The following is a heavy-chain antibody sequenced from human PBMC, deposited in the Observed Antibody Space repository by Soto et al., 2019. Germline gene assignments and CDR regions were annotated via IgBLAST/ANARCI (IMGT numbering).Heavy chain of an antibody. CDR2: ISATGGST. CDR3: AKLLRGTSHYDGLNI. CDR1: GFAFRNFA. D-gene: IGHD3-16*01. Sequence: GGSLRLSCTASGFAFRNFAVNWVRRAPGRGLEWVSAISATGGSTYYADSVKGRFTISRDNSKNTLYLHISSLRAEDSGMYYCAKLLRGTSHYDGLNIWGQGTMVTVSS. J-gene: IGHJ3*02. V-gene: IGHV3-23*01.